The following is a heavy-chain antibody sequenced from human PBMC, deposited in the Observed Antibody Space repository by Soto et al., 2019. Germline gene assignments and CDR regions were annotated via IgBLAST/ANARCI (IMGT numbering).Heavy chain of an antibody. V-gene: IGHV1-69*08. J-gene: IGHJ5*02. Sequence: QVQLVQSGAEVKKPGSSVKVSCKASGGTFSSYTISWVRQAPGQGLEWMGRIIPILGIANYAQKFQGRVTITADKSKSTAYMELSSLRSEDASVYYCARENGPDILTGYGVGPDWFDPWGQGTLVTVSS. D-gene: IGHD3-9*01. CDR3: ARENGPDILTGYGVGPDWFDP. CDR1: GGTFSSYT. CDR2: IIPILGIA.